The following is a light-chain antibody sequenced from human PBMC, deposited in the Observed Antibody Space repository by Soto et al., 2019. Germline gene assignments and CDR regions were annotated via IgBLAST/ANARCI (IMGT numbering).Light chain of an antibody. Sequence: EIVLTQSPGTLSLSPGERATLSCRASQSINSRYLAWYQQKPGQAPRLLIYAASSRATGIPDRFSGSGSGTYFTLTISRLEPADFAVYYCQQFGSSPGFTFGPGTKVDIK. V-gene: IGKV3-20*01. CDR3: QQFGSSPGFT. CDR1: QSINSRY. CDR2: AAS. J-gene: IGKJ3*01.